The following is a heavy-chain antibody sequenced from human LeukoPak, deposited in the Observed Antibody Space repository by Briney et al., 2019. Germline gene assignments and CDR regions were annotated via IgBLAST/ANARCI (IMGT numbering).Heavy chain of an antibody. J-gene: IGHJ4*02. V-gene: IGHV4-61*05. D-gene: IGHD3-3*01. CDR3: ARGVVTVDY. Sequence: SETLSLTCTVSGGSISTSNYYWGWIRQPPGKGLEWIGYIYYSGSTNYNPSLKSRVTISVDTSKNQFSLKLSSVTAADTAVYYCARGVVTVDYWGQGTLVTVSS. CDR1: GGSISTSNYY. CDR2: IYYSGST.